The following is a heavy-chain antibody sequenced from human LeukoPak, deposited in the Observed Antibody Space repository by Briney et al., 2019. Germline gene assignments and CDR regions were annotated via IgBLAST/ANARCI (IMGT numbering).Heavy chain of an antibody. D-gene: IGHD5-12*01. CDR3: ARVKGYALDY. V-gene: IGHV4-61*09. CDR1: GGSISSGSYY. J-gene: IGHJ4*02. Sequence: PSQTLSLTCTGSGGSISSGSYYWSWIRQPAGKGLEWIGHIYTSGSTNYNPSLKSRVTISVDTSKNQFSLKLSSVTAADTAVYYCARVKGYALDYWGQGTLVTVSS. CDR2: IYTSGST.